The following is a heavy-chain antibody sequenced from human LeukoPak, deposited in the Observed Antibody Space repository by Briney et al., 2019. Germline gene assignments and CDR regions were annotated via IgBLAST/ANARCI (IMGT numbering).Heavy chain of an antibody. J-gene: IGHJ4*02. CDR1: GGTFSSYA. V-gene: IGHV1-69*13. D-gene: IGHD1-26*01. CDR3: ASDLQVGSGDY. CDR2: IIPIFGTT. Sequence: SVKVSCKASGGTFSSYAISWVRQAPGQGLEWMGGIIPIFGTTNYAQKFQGRVTITADESTSTAYMELSSLRSEDTAVYYCASDLQVGSGDYWGPGTLVTVSS.